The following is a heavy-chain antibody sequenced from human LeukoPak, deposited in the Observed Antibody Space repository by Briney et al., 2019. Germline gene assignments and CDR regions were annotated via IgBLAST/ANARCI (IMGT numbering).Heavy chain of an antibody. Sequence: GGSLRLSCAASGFTFSSYGMHWVRQAPGKGLEWVAVIWYDGSNKYYADSVKGRFTISRDNSKNTLYLQMNSLRAEDTAVYYCATDPTYDFWSGPYGMDVWGHGTTVTVSS. J-gene: IGHJ6*02. V-gene: IGHV3-33*01. CDR1: GFTFSSYG. D-gene: IGHD3-3*01. CDR2: IWYDGSNK. CDR3: ATDPTYDFWSGPYGMDV.